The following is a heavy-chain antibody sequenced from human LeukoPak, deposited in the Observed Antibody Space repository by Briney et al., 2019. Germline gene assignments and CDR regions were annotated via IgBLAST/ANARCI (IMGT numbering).Heavy chain of an antibody. CDR1: GGSISSVSYY. CDR2: IYTSGST. D-gene: IGHD6-19*01. V-gene: IGHV4-61*02. J-gene: IGHJ6*03. CDR3: ASIAVAGTGMEYYYYYYMDV. Sequence: SETLSLTCTVSGGSISSVSYYWSWIREPAGKGLEWIGRIYTSGSTEYNPSLKSRVTVSVDTSKNQFSLKLTSVTAADTAVYYCASIAVAGTGMEYYYYYYMDVWGKGTTVTVSS.